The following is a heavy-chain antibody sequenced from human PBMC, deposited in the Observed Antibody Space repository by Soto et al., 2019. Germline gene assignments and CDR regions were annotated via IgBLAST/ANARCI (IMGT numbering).Heavy chain of an antibody. D-gene: IGHD1-26*01. V-gene: IGHV1-69*13. CDR3: ARALWENFDYYYYGMDV. CDR1: GGTFSSYA. CDR2: IIPIFGTA. Sequence: SVKVSCKASGGTFSSYAISWVRQAPGQGLEWMGGIIPIFGTANYAQKFQGRVTITADESTSTAYMELSSLRSEDTAVYYCARALWENFDYYYYGMDVWGQGTTVTVSS. J-gene: IGHJ6*02.